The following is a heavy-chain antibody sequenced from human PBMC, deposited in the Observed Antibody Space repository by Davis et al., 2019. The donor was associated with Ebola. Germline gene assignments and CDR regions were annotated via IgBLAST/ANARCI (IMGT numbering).Heavy chain of an antibody. CDR3: AREWLRAWFDP. V-gene: IGHV3-7*01. D-gene: IGHD5-12*01. Sequence: GESLKISCAASGFTFSSYWMSWVRQAPGKGLEWVANIKQDGSEKYYADSVKGRFTISRDNSKNTLYLQMNSLRAEDTAVYYCAREWLRAWFDPWGQGTLVTVSS. CDR2: IKQDGSEK. J-gene: IGHJ5*02. CDR1: GFTFSSYW.